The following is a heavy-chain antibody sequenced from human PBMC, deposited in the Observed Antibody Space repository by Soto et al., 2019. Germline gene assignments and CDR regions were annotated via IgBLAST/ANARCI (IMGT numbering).Heavy chain of an antibody. CDR1: GFTFSSYA. Sequence: PGGSLRLSCAASGFTFSSYAMSWVRQAPGKGLEWVSAISGSGGSTYYADSVKGRFTISRDNSKNTLYLQMNSLRAEDTAVYYCAKDKGYCRSTSCSIDYWGQGTLVTVSS. CDR2: ISGSGGST. CDR3: AKDKGYCRSTSCSIDY. J-gene: IGHJ4*02. D-gene: IGHD2-2*01. V-gene: IGHV3-23*01.